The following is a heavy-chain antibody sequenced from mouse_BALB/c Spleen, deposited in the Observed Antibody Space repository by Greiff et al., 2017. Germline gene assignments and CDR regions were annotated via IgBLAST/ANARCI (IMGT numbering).Heavy chain of an antibody. V-gene: IGHV5-12-1*01. CDR3: ARQGPYYYGSSYWYFDV. J-gene: IGHJ1*01. CDR1: GFAFSSYD. D-gene: IGHD1-1*01. CDR2: ISSGGGST. Sequence: EVQRVESGGGLVKPGGSLKLSCAASGFAFSSYDMSWVRQTPEKRLEWVAYISSGGGSTYYPDTVKGRFTISRDNAKNTLYLQMSSLKSEDTAMYYCARQGPYYYGSSYWYFDVWGAGTTVTVSS.